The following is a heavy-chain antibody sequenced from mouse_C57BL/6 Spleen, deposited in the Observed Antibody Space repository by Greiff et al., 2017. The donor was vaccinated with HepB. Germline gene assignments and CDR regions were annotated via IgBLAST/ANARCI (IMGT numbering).Heavy chain of an antibody. Sequence: VQLQQSGPELVKPGASVKIPCKASGYTFTDYKMDWVKQSHGKSLEWIGDINPNNGGTIYNQKFKGKATLTVDKSSSTAYMELRSLTSEDTAVYYCARSRYGSSNWYFDVWGTGTTVTVSS. D-gene: IGHD1-1*01. CDR2: INPNNGGT. CDR1: GYTFTDYK. J-gene: IGHJ1*03. V-gene: IGHV1-18*01. CDR3: ARSRYGSSNWYFDV.